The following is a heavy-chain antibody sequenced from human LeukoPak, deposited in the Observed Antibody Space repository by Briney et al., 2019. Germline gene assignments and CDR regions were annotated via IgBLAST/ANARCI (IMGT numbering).Heavy chain of an antibody. CDR3: AREGFLGAFDI. D-gene: IGHD3-10*01. CDR2: IYYSGRT. V-gene: IGHV4-59*01. J-gene: IGHJ3*02. Sequence: SETLSLTCTVSGGSISSYYWSWIRQPPGKGLEWIGYIYYSGRTNYNPSLKSRVSVSVDTSKNQFSLKLSAVTAAETAVYYCAREGFLGAFDIWGQGTMVTVSS. CDR1: GGSISSYY.